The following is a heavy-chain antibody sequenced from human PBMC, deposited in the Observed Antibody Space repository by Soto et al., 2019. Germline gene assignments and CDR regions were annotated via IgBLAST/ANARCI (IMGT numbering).Heavy chain of an antibody. CDR1: GGTFSSYA. V-gene: IGHV1-69*13. Sequence: ASVKVSCKASGGTFSSYAISWVRQAPGQGLEWMGGIIPIFGTANYAQKFQGRVTITADESTSTAYMELSSLRSEDTAVYYCAREWGPRYDSSVNWFDPWGQGTLVTVSS. CDR2: IIPIFGTA. J-gene: IGHJ5*02. CDR3: AREWGPRYDSSVNWFDP. D-gene: IGHD3-22*01.